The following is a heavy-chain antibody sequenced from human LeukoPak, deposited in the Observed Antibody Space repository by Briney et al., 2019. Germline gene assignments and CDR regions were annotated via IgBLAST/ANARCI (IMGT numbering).Heavy chain of an antibody. CDR2: IKQDGSEK. J-gene: IGHJ6*02. V-gene: IGHV3-7*03. Sequence: GGSLRLSCSASGFTFSTYWMSWVRQAPGKGLEWVANIKQDGSEKYYVDSVKGRFTISRDNAKNSLYLQMNSLRAEDTAVYYCARPGYSYSYYYGMDVWGQGTTVTVSS. CDR1: GFTFSTYW. CDR3: ARPGYSYSYYYGMDV. D-gene: IGHD5-18*01.